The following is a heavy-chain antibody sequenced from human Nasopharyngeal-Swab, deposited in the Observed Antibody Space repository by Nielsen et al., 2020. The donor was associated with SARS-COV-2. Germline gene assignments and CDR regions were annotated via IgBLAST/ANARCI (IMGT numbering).Heavy chain of an antibody. CDR2: FDPEDGGT. Sequence: ASVKVSCKVSGYTLTELSMHWVRQAPGKGLEWMGGFDPEDGGTIYAQKFQGRVTMTEDTSTDTAYMELSSLRSEDTAVYYCATDSPYGSGSYHYYYYYGMDVWGQGTTVTVSS. J-gene: IGHJ6*02. D-gene: IGHD3-10*01. CDR3: ATDSPYGSGSYHYYYYYGMDV. V-gene: IGHV1-24*01. CDR1: GYTLTELS.